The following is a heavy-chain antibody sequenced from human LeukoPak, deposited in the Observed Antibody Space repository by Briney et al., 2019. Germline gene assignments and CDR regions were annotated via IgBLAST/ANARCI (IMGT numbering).Heavy chain of an antibody. CDR2: IIPILGIA. CDR1: GYTFTSYG. V-gene: IGHV1-69*04. Sequence: SVKVSCKASGYTFTSYGISWVRQAPGQGLEWMGRIIPILGIANYAQKFQGRVTITADKSTSTAYMELSSLRSEDTAVYYCASLTDTAMVTVDYWGQGTLVTVSS. D-gene: IGHD5-18*01. J-gene: IGHJ4*02. CDR3: ASLTDTAMVTVDY.